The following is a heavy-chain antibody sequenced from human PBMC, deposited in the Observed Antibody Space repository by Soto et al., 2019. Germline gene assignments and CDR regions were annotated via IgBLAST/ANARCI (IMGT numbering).Heavy chain of an antibody. CDR2: IRSYNNST. D-gene: IGHD1-1*01. V-gene: IGHV1-18*01. Sequence: VSCKASGYTFTSYGVNWVRQAPGQGLEWMGWIRSYNNSTNYAQKLQGRVTMTTDTSTNTAYMELRSLRSDDTAVYYCARHGNGNDYWGQGTLVTVSS. J-gene: IGHJ4*02. CDR1: GYTFTSYG. CDR3: ARHGNGNDY.